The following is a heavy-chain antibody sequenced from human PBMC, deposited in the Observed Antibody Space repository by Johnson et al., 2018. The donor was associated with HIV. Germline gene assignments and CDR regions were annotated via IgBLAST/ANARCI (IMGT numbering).Heavy chain of an antibody. Sequence: VQLVESGGGLVQPGGSLRLSCVGSGYTFSHYWMSWVRQAPGKGLEWVANINQDGSETYCLDSVKDRFTISRDNAKKFLYLQMTSLRAEDTAIYYCVRKGDAFDIWGQGTLATVSS. CDR1: GYTFSHYW. CDR3: VRKGDAFDI. V-gene: IGHV3-7*05. J-gene: IGHJ3*02. CDR2: INQDGSET.